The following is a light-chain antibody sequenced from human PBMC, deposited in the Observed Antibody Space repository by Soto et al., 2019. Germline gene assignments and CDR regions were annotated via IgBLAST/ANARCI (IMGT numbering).Light chain of an antibody. CDR3: QQYGSSGT. J-gene: IGKJ1*01. CDR1: QSVTSSF. Sequence: EIVLTQSPGTLSLSPGERATLSCRASQSVTSSFLAWYQQKPGQAPRLLIYGASNRATGIPDRFSGSGSGTDFTLTISRLEPEYFSVYYCQQYGSSGTFGQGTKVDNK. V-gene: IGKV3-20*01. CDR2: GAS.